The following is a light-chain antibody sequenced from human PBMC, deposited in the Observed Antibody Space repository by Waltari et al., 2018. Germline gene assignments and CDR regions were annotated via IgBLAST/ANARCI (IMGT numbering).Light chain of an antibody. CDR1: SSDVGSYNC. CDR3: CSYAGSSTVV. Sequence: QSALTQPASVSWSPGQSIPIPFTGTSSDVGSYNCVSWYQQHPGKAPRLMIYEVRKRPSGVSNRFSGSKSGNTASLTISGLQAEDEADYYCCSYAGSSTVVFGGGTKLTVL. J-gene: IGLJ2*01. V-gene: IGLV2-23*02. CDR2: EVR.